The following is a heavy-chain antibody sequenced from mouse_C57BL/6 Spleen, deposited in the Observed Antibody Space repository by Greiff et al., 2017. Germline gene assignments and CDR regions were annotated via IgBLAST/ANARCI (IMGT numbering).Heavy chain of an antibody. J-gene: IGHJ2*01. Sequence: EVQGVESGGDLVKPGGSLTLSCAASGFTFSSYGMSWVRQTPDKRLEWVATISSGGSYTYYPDSVKGRFTISRDNAKNTLYLQMSSLKSEDTAMYYCARQARLRPSASLDYWGQGTTRTVSS. CDR1: GFTFSSYG. D-gene: IGHD3-2*02. V-gene: IGHV5-6*01. CDR2: ISSGGSYT. CDR3: ARQARLRPSASLDY.